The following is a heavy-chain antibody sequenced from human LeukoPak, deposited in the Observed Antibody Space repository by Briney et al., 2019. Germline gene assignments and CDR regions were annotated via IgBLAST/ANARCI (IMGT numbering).Heavy chain of an antibody. D-gene: IGHD3-10*01. CDR2: IKSKTDGGTT. V-gene: IGHV3-15*01. Sequence: GGSLRLSCAASGFTLSNAWMTWVRQAPGKGLEWVGRIKSKTDGGTTDYAAPVKGRFTISRDDSKNTLYLQMNSPKTEDTAVYYCTRIGGSGGLDPWGQGTLVTVSS. CDR3: TRIGGSGGLDP. J-gene: IGHJ5*02. CDR1: GFTLSNAW.